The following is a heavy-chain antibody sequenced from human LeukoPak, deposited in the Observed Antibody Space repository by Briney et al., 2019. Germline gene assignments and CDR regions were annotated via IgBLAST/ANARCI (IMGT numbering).Heavy chain of an antibody. CDR1: GGSISTYY. Sequence: SETLSLTCSVSGGSISTYYWTWIRQPPGKGLEWIGYIYCSGSTNYNPSLKSRVTISVDTSKNQFSLKLSSVTAADTAVYYCAGGYNYSYYYYMDVWGKGTTVTVSS. CDR2: IYCSGST. D-gene: IGHD1-1*01. J-gene: IGHJ6*03. V-gene: IGHV4-59*01. CDR3: AGGYNYSYYYYMDV.